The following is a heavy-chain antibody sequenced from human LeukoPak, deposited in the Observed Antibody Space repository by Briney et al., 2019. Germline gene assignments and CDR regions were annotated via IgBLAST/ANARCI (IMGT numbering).Heavy chain of an antibody. D-gene: IGHD6-19*01. J-gene: IGHJ4*02. V-gene: IGHV4-59*01. CDR2: IYYSGST. Sequence: SETLSLTCTVSGHSISRYYWSWIRQPPGKGLEWIGDIYYSGSTNYNPSLKSRVTISVDTSKNQFSLKLSSVTAADTAVYYCARGIWGYSSGPNDYWGQGTLVTVSS. CDR1: GHSISRYY. CDR3: ARGIWGYSSGPNDY.